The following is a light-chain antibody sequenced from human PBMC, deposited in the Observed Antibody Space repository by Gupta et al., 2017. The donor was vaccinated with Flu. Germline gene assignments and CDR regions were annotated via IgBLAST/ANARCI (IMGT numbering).Light chain of an antibody. CDR1: RSDVGTYNR. V-gene: IGLV2-18*02. CDR2: EVS. CDR3: SSYTSSYTFV. Sequence: TRSDVGTYNRVSCYQQPTGTAPKHMIYEVSNRPSGVPDRFSGSKSGNTASLTISGLQGEDEADYYCSSYTSSYTFVFGTGTKVTVL. J-gene: IGLJ1*01.